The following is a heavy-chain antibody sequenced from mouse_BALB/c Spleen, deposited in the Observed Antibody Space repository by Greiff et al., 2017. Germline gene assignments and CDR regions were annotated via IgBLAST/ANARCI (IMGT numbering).Heavy chain of an antibody. V-gene: IGHV3-8*02. CDR2: ISYSGST. CDR1: GDSITSGY. Sequence: EVMLVESGPSLVKPSQTLSLTCSVTGDSITSGYWNWIRKFPGNKLEYMGYISYSGSTYYNPSLKSRISITRDTSKNQYYLQLNSVTTEDTATYYCARGGGSYWYFDVWGAGTTVTVSS. D-gene: IGHD1-1*02. J-gene: IGHJ1*01. CDR3: ARGGGSYWYFDV.